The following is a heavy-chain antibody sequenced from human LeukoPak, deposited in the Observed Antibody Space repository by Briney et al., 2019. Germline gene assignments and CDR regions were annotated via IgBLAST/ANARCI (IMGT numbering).Heavy chain of an antibody. J-gene: IGHJ4*02. D-gene: IGHD5-18*01. CDR2: INAGNGNT. CDR1: GYTFTSYA. Sequence: ASVKVSCKASGYTFTSYAMHWVRQAPGQRLEWTGWINAGNGNTKYSQKFQGRVTITRDTSASTAYMELSSLRSEDTAVYYCARDRSYGSFDYWGQGTLVTVSS. V-gene: IGHV1-3*01. CDR3: ARDRSYGSFDY.